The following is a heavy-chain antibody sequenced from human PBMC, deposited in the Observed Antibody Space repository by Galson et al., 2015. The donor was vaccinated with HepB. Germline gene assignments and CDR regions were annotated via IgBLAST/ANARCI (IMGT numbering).Heavy chain of an antibody. V-gene: IGHV3-48*02. Sequence: SLRLSCAASGFTFSSYSMNWVRQAPGKGLEWVSYISSSSSTIYYADSVKGRFTISRDNAKNSLYLQMNSLRDEDTAVYYCARDVDIVAAGTDAFDIWGQGTMVTVSS. CDR2: ISSSSSTI. D-gene: IGHD6-13*01. CDR1: GFTFSSYS. J-gene: IGHJ3*02. CDR3: ARDVDIVAAGTDAFDI.